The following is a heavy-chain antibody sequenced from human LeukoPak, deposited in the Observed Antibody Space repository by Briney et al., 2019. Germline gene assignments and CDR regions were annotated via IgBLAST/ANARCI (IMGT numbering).Heavy chain of an antibody. D-gene: IGHD2-2*01. Sequence: GGSLRLSCAASGFTFSSYAMSWVRQAPVKGLEWVSAISGSGGSTYYADSVKGRFTISRDNSKNTLYLQMNSLRAEDTAVYYCAKGPSIVVVTAAILWFDPWGQGTLVTVSS. V-gene: IGHV3-23*01. J-gene: IGHJ5*02. CDR2: ISGSGGST. CDR1: GFTFSSYA. CDR3: AKGPSIVVVTAAILWFDP.